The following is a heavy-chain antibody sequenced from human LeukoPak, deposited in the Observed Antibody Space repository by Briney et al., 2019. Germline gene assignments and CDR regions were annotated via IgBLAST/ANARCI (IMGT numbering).Heavy chain of an antibody. V-gene: IGHV1-46*01. Sequence: SGKVSCKASGDTFTSYYMHWVRQAPGQGLEWMGIINPSGGSTSYAQKFQGRVTMTRDTSTSTVYMELSSLRSEDTAVYYCARGPYGGKRASGTSDAFDIWGEGTMVTVSS. J-gene: IGHJ3*02. D-gene: IGHD4-23*01. CDR1: GDTFTSYY. CDR3: ARGPYGGKRASGTSDAFDI. CDR2: INPSGGST.